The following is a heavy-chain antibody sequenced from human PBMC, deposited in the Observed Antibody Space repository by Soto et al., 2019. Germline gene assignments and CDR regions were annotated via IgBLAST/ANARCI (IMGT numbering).Heavy chain of an antibody. Sequence: PGGSLRLSCAASGFTFSSYAMHWVRQAPGKGLEWVAVISYDGSNKYYADSVKGRFTISRDNSKNTLYLQMNSLRAEDTAVYYCARALGDYYYYGMDVWGQGTTVTVSS. CDR2: ISYDGSNK. CDR3: ARALGDYYYYGMDV. CDR1: GFTFSSYA. V-gene: IGHV3-30-3*01. J-gene: IGHJ6*02.